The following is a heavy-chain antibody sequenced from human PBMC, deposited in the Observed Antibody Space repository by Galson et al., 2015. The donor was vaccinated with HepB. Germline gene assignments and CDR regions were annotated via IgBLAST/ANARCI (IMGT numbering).Heavy chain of an antibody. D-gene: IGHD5-18*01. CDR1: GFTFSSYG. Sequence: SLRLSCAASGFTFSSYGMRWVRQAPGKGLEWVAVIWYDGSNKYYADSVKGRFTISRDNSKNTLYLQMNSLRAEDTAVYYCARGAGSYGFSAGYGMDVWGQGTTVTVSS. V-gene: IGHV3-33*08. CDR3: ARGAGSYGFSAGYGMDV. CDR2: IWYDGSNK. J-gene: IGHJ6*02.